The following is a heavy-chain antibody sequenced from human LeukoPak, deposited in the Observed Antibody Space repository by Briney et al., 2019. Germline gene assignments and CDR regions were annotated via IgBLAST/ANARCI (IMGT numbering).Heavy chain of an antibody. CDR1: GYTLTSYG. CDR2: ISAYNGNT. D-gene: IGHD3-16*02. V-gene: IGHV1-18*01. J-gene: IGHJ4*02. CDR3: AMTDYYDYVWGSYRYPSSALY. Sequence: ASVKVSCKASGYTLTSYGISWVRQAPGQGLEWMGWISAYNGNTNYAQKLQSRVTMTTDTSTSTAYMELRSLRSDDTAVYYCAMTDYYDYVWGSYRYPSSALYWGQGTLVTVSS.